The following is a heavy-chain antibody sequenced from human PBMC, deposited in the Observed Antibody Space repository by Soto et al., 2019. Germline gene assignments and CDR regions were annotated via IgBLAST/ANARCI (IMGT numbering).Heavy chain of an antibody. D-gene: IGHD2-21*01. J-gene: IGHJ3*02. CDR2: IYHSGST. Sequence: SETLSLTCAVSGGSISSSNWWSWVRQPPGKGLEWIGEIYHSGSTNYNPSLKSRVTISVDKSKKQFSLKLSSVTAADTAVYYCARLPLLCRNAFDMWGQGTMVTDS. V-gene: IGHV4-4*02. CDR1: GGSISSSNW. CDR3: ARLPLLCRNAFDM.